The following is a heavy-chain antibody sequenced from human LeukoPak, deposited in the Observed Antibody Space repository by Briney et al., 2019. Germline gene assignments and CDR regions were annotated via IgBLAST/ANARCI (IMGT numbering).Heavy chain of an antibody. V-gene: IGHV4-34*01. CDR1: GGSFSGHY. D-gene: IGHD5-24*01. CDR2: INHSGSI. CDR3: ARGPDGRDGYSLDR. Sequence: SETLSLTCAVYGGSFSGHYWNWIRQPPGKGLEWIGEINHSGSIDYNPSLKSRFIISVDTSRNQFSLKVSSVTAADTAVDYCARGPDGRDGYSLDRWGQGTLVTVAS. J-gene: IGHJ5*02.